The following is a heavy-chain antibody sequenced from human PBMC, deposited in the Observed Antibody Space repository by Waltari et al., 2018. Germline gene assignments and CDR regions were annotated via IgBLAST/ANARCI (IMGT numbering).Heavy chain of an antibody. V-gene: IGHV3-23*01. CDR3: AKVVGIAVAGTSRGY. CDR2: ISGSGGST. J-gene: IGHJ4*02. D-gene: IGHD6-19*01. CDR1: GFTFSSYA. Sequence: EVQLLESGGGLVQPGGSLRLSCAASGFTFSSYAMSWVRQAPGKGLEWVAAISGSGGSTYYADSVKGRFTISRDNSKNTLYLQMNSLRAEDTAVYYCAKVVGIAVAGTSRGYWGQGTLVTVSS.